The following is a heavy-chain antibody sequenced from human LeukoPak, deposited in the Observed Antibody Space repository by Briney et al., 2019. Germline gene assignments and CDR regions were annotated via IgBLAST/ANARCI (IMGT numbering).Heavy chain of an antibody. CDR1: GGSFSGYY. V-gene: IGHV4-34*01. D-gene: IGHD3-10*01. J-gene: IGHJ4*02. Sequence: PSETLSLTCAVYGGSFSGYYWSWIRQPPGKGLEWIGEINHSGSTNYNPSLKSRVTISVDTSKNQFSLKLSSVTAADTAVYYCARGQPWFGEDYWGQGTLVTVSS. CDR3: ARGQPWFGEDY. CDR2: INHSGST.